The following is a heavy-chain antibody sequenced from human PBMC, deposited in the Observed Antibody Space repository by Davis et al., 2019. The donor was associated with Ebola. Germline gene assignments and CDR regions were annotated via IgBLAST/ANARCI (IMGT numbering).Heavy chain of an antibody. CDR2: ISSSSSTI. CDR3: ARDIVKAYCGGDCRGGYFDL. CDR1: GFTFSSYS. Sequence: PGGSLRLSCAASGFTFSSYSMNWVRQAPGKGLEWVSYISSSSSTIYYADSVKGRFTISRDNAKNSLYLQMNSLRDEDTAVYYCARDIVKAYCGGDCRGGYFDLWGRGTLVTVSS. V-gene: IGHV3-48*02. D-gene: IGHD2-21*01. J-gene: IGHJ2*01.